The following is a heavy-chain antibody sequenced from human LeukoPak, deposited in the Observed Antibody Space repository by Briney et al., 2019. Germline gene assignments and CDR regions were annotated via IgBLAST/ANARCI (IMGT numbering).Heavy chain of an antibody. Sequence: ASVKVSCKASGYTFTGYYMHWVRQAPGQGLEWMGWINPNSGGTNYAQKFQGRVTMTRDTSISTAYMELSRLRSDDTAVYYCASSIVVAPAAATASWFDPWGQGTLVTVSS. V-gene: IGHV1-2*02. CDR1: GYTFTGYY. J-gene: IGHJ5*02. CDR2: INPNSGGT. CDR3: ASSIVVAPAAATASWFDP. D-gene: IGHD2-2*01.